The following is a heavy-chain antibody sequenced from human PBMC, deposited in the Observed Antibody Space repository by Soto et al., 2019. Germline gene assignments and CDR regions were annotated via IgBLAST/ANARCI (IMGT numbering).Heavy chain of an antibody. J-gene: IGHJ5*02. D-gene: IGHD2-2*01. Sequence: PGGSLRLSCAAAGFTFSSSGMHWARQAPGKGLEWVAVISYDGSNKYYADSVKGRFTISRDNSKNTLYLQMNSLRAEDTAVYYCARPRIVLVPAAMESWFDPWGQGTLVTVSS. CDR3: ARPRIVLVPAAMESWFDP. CDR2: ISYDGSNK. CDR1: GFTFSSSG. V-gene: IGHV3-30*03.